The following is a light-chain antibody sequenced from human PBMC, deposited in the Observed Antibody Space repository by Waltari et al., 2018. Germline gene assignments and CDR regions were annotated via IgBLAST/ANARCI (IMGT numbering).Light chain of an antibody. CDR1: SSDVGRYNY. CDR3: SSYTSSSPWV. Sequence: QSALTQPASVSGSPGQSITISCTGTSSDVGRYNYFCWYPQHPGKRPKLIIYEVSNRPAGVSNRFSGSKAGNTASLTISGLPAEDGADYYCSSYTSSSPWVFGGGTKLTVL. CDR2: EVS. J-gene: IGLJ3*02. V-gene: IGLV2-14*01.